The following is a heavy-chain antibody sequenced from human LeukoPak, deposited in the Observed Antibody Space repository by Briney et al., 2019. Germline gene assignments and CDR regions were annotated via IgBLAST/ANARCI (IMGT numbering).Heavy chain of an antibody. CDR1: GGTFRSKA. D-gene: IGHD6-13*01. CDR2: IIPLLNTS. CDR3: VRGFSSSWSYFEN. V-gene: IGHV1-69*05. J-gene: IGHJ4*02. Sequence: ASVKVSCKASGGTFRSKAINWVRQAPGQGLEWMGGIIPLLNTSIYAQKFQGRVTIITDESATTADMELNSLRSEDTAVYFCVRGFSSSWSYFENWGQGTLVTVSS.